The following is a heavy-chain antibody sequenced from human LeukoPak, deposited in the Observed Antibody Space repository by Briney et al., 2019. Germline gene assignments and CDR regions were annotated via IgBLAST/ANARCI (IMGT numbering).Heavy chain of an antibody. V-gene: IGHV3-23*01. CDR1: GFTFGIYD. Sequence: GGSLRLSCAASGFTFGIYDLSWVRQAPGKVLECVSAINRGVGSTYYADSVKGRFTISRDNSKNTLYLQMNNLRADDTSVYYCAKKGQADDDGKPDWGQGALVTVSS. CDR3: AKKGQADDDGKPD. D-gene: IGHD1-1*01. J-gene: IGHJ4*02. CDR2: INRGVGST.